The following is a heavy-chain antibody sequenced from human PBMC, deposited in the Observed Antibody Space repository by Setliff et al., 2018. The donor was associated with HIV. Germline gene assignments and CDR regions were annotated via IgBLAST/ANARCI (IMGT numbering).Heavy chain of an antibody. D-gene: IGHD1-7*01. J-gene: IGHJ4*02. CDR2: IIPIFGTA. CDR3: ALAYNWNYILV. V-gene: IGHV1-69*13. CDR1: GGTFSSYA. Sequence: GASVKVSCKASGGTFSSYAISWVRQAPGQGLEWMGGIIPIFGTANYAQKFQDRVTITADEPTNTVYMVLSSLRSDDTAIYYCALAYNWNYILVWGRGTLVTVSS.